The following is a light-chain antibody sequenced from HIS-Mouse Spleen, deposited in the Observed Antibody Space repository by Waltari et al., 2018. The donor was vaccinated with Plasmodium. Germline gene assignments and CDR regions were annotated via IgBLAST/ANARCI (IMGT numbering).Light chain of an antibody. V-gene: IGKV1-39*01. CDR2: AAS. CDR1: GSISNF. CDR3: QQSYSTWP. J-gene: IGKJ1*01. Sequence: DIQMTQSPSSLSASVGDRVTTTCRASGSISNFLNWYQQKPGKAPKFLFYAASTLQSGVPSRVSGSGSGTDCTLTISSLRPEDFATYYCQQSYSTWPFGQATKVEIK.